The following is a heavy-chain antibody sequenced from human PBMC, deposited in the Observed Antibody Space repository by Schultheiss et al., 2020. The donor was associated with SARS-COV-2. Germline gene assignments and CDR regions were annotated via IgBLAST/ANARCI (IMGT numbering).Heavy chain of an antibody. CDR3: ARDGRALELDYYMDG. V-gene: IGHV1-2*02. J-gene: IGHJ6*03. CDR2: INPNSGGT. CDR1: GYTFTGYY. Sequence: ASVKVSCKASGYTFTGYYMHWERQAPGQGLEWMGWINPNSGGTNYAQKFQGRVTMTRDTSISTAYMELSRLRSDDTAVYYCARDGRALELDYYMDGCGKVTTVKVSS. D-gene: IGHD1-7*01.